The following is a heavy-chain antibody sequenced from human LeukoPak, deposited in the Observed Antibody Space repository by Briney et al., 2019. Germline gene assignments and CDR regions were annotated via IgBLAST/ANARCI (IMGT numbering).Heavy chain of an antibody. CDR2: MNPNSGNT. Sequence: GASVKVSCKASGYTFTTYDINRVRQATGRGLEWMGWMNPNSGNTGYAQKFQGRVTMTRDTSISTAYMELSSLRSEDTAVYYCARVGQSKDYDFWSGYYNYFEYWGQGALVTVSS. J-gene: IGHJ4*02. V-gene: IGHV1-8*01. CDR3: ARVGQSKDYDFWSGYYNYFEY. D-gene: IGHD3-3*01. CDR1: GYTFTTYD.